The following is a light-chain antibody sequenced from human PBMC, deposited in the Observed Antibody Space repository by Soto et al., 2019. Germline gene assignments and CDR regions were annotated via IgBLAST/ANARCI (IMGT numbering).Light chain of an antibody. Sequence: DVQMTQSPSTLSASVGDSVTITCRASQSISSWLAWYQQKPGKAPKLLIYKASSLESGVPSRFSGSGSGTEFTLTISSLQPDDFATYYCHQYSSYWTFGQGTKVEVK. CDR3: HQYSSYWT. CDR2: KAS. J-gene: IGKJ1*01. V-gene: IGKV1-5*03. CDR1: QSISSW.